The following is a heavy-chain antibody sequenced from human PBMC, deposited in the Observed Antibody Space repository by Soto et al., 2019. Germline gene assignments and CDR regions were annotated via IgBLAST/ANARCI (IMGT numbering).Heavy chain of an antibody. J-gene: IGHJ6*02. Sequence: QVQLQESGPGLVKPSGTLSLTCAVSGGSISSSNWWSWVRQPPGKGLEWIGEIYHSGSTNYNPSLKGRVTISVDKSQNQFYLKLSSVTAADTAVYYCARDSNRYYYYYGMDVWGQGTTVTVSS. CDR2: IYHSGST. CDR1: GGSISSSNW. D-gene: IGHD2-2*01. CDR3: ARDSNRYYYYYGMDV. V-gene: IGHV4-4*02.